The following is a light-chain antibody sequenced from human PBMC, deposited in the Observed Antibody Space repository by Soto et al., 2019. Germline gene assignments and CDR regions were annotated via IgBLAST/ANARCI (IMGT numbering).Light chain of an antibody. J-gene: IGLJ2*01. CDR3: SSYISVSSPVV. V-gene: IGLV2-14*01. CDR2: EVS. Sequence: QSALTQPPSASGSPGQSVTISCTGTSGDVGYYNYVSWYQQHPGKAPKVIIYEVSNRPSGVSYRFSGSKSGNTASLTISGLQAEDEADYYCSSYISVSSPVVFGGGTKLTVL. CDR1: SGDVGYYNY.